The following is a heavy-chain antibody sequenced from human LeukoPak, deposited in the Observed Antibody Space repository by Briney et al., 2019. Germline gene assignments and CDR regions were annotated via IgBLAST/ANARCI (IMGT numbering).Heavy chain of an antibody. V-gene: IGHV3-23*01. J-gene: IGHJ4*02. Sequence: PGGSLTLSCAASGFTFSSYAMSWVRQAPGKGLEWVSAISGSGGSTYYAASVKGRFTIPRDNSKNTLYLQMNRLRAEDTAVYYCARGSITMIVVVTPAPDYWGQGTLVTVSS. CDR3: ARGSITMIVVVTPAPDY. CDR1: GFTFSSYA. CDR2: ISGSGGST. D-gene: IGHD3-22*01.